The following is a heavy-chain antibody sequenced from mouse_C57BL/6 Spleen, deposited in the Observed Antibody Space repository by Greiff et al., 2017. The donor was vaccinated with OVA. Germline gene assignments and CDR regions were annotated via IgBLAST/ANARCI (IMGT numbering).Heavy chain of an antibody. CDR1: GYTFTSYG. CDR3: ARDYGSSSAWFAY. D-gene: IGHD1-1*01. Sequence: VQLQQSGAELARPGASVKLSCKASGYTFTSYGISWVKQRTGQGLEWIGEIYPRSGNTYYNEKFKGKATLTADKSSSTAYMDLRSLTSEDSAVYFCARDYGSSSAWFAYWGQGTLVTVSA. J-gene: IGHJ3*01. CDR2: IYPRSGNT. V-gene: IGHV1-81*01.